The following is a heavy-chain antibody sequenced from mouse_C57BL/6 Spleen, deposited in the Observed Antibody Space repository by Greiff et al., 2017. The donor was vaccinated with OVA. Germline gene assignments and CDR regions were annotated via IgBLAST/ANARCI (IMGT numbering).Heavy chain of an antibody. CDR3: ARRDYGSSYWYFDV. CDR2: ISYDGSN. Sequence: DVQLQESGPGLVKPSQSLSLTCSVTGYSITSGYYWNWIRQFPGNKLEWMGYISYDGSNNYNPSLKNRISITRDTSKNQFFLKLNSVTTEDTATYYCARRDYGSSYWYFDVWGTGTTVTVSS. V-gene: IGHV3-6*01. CDR1: GYSITSGYY. J-gene: IGHJ1*03. D-gene: IGHD1-1*01.